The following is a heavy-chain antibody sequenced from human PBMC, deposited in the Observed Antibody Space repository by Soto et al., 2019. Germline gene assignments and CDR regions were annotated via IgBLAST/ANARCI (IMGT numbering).Heavy chain of an antibody. J-gene: IGHJ6*02. CDR1: GGTSSSYA. CDR2: IIPIFGTA. D-gene: IGHD6-6*01. V-gene: IGHV1-69*13. CDR3: ASHGLRAARRDYYYYGMDV. Sequence: SVKVSCKASGGTSSSYAISWVRQAPGQGLEWMGGIIPIFGTANYAQKFQGRVTITADESTSTAYMELSSLRSEDTAVYYCASHGLRAARRDYYYYGMDVWGQVTTVTASS.